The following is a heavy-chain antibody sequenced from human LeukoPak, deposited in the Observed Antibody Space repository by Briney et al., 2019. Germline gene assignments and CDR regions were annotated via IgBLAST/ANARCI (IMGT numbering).Heavy chain of an antibody. CDR1: GFTFSSYS. Sequence: GSLRLSCAASGFTFSSYSMNWVRQPPGKGLEWIGEINHSGSTNYNPSLKSRVTISVDTSKNQFSLKLSSVTAADTAVYYCASVLYSSSWTDAFDIWGQGTMVTVSS. CDR2: INHSGST. D-gene: IGHD6-13*01. CDR3: ASVLYSSSWTDAFDI. V-gene: IGHV4-34*01. J-gene: IGHJ3*02.